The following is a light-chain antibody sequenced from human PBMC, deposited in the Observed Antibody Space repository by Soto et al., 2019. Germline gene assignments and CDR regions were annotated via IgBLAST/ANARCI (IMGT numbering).Light chain of an antibody. CDR1: QGIRSA. V-gene: IGKV1-5*03. CDR3: QQYNSYLYT. J-gene: IGKJ5*01. CDR2: KAS. Sequence: IQLTQSPSSLSASVGDRVTITCRASQGIRSALGWYQQKPGKAPKLLIYKASSLESGVPSRFSGSGSGTEFTLTISSLQPDDFATYYCQQYNSYLYTFGQGTRLEIK.